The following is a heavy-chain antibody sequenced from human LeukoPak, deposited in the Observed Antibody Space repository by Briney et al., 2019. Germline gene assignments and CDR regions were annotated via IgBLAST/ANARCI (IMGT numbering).Heavy chain of an antibody. Sequence: PGGSLRLSCAASGFTFSSYAMHWVRQAPGKGLEWVAVISYDGSNKYYADSVKGRFTISRDNSKNTLYLQMNSLRAEDTAVCYCARESKGDYSGGFDPWGQGTLVTVSS. J-gene: IGHJ5*02. V-gene: IGHV3-30-3*01. CDR2: ISYDGSNK. CDR1: GFTFSSYA. CDR3: ARESKGDYSGGFDP. D-gene: IGHD2-21*01.